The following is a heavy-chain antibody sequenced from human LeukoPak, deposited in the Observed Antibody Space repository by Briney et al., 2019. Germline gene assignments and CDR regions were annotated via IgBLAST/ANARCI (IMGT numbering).Heavy chain of an antibody. CDR1: GFTFSSYA. J-gene: IGHJ6*03. D-gene: IGHD3-10*01. Sequence: GGSPRLSCAASGFTFSSYAMHWVRQAPGKGLEWVAVISYDGSNKYYADSVKGRFTISRDNSKNTLYLQMNSLRAEDTAVYYCARVGSGEDYYYYYMDVWGKGTTVTVSS. CDR2: ISYDGSNK. V-gene: IGHV3-30*04. CDR3: ARVGSGEDYYYYYMDV.